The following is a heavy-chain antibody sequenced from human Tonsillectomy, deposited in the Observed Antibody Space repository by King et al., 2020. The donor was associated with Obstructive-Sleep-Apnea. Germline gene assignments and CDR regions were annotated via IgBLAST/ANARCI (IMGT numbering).Heavy chain of an antibody. D-gene: IGHD5-24*01. Sequence: VQLVESGGGVVQPGRSLRLSCAASGFTFSTYTMHWVRQAPGKGLEWVAVISYVANNKHYPDSVKGRFTISRANSKNTLSLQMNSLRAEDTAVYYCAREEINAATLEYYFDYWGQGTLVTVSS. CDR2: ISYVANNK. CDR3: AREEINAATLEYYFDY. J-gene: IGHJ4*02. V-gene: IGHV3-30*04. CDR1: GFTFSTYT.